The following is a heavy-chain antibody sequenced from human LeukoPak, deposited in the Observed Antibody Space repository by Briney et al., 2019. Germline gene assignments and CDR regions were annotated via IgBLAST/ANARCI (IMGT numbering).Heavy chain of an antibody. CDR1: GYSISSGYY. D-gene: IGHD1-26*01. J-gene: IGHJ4*02. CDR3: ARLIVGTTYGDY. Sequence: SETLSLTCAVSGYSISSGYYWGWIRQPPRKGLKWIGNIYHSGSIYYNPSLKSRVTISVNTSKNQFSLKLSSVTAADTAVYYCARLIVGTTYGDYWGQGTLVTVSS. CDR2: IYHSGSI. V-gene: IGHV4-38-2*01.